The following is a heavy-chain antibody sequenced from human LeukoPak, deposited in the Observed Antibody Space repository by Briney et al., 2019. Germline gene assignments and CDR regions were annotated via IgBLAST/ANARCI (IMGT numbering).Heavy chain of an antibody. D-gene: IGHD1-14*01. CDR1: GFTFSSYG. V-gene: IGHV3-30*18. CDR2: ISYDGSNK. J-gene: IGHJ3*02. CDR3: AKNQFDI. Sequence: GGSLRLSCAASGFTFSSYGMHWVRQAPGKGLEWVAVISYDGSNKYYAGSVKGRFTISRDNSKNTLYLQMNSLRAEDTAVYYWAKNQFDIWGQGTMVTVSS.